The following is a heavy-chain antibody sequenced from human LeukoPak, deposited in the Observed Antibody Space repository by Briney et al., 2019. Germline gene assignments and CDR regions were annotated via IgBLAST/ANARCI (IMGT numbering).Heavy chain of an antibody. D-gene: IGHD2-2*01. Sequence: PGGSLRLSCVASGFPFSSYWMTWVRQAPGKGLEWVANIKQDGSKKSYVDSVKGRFTISRDNAKNSLYLQMNSLRAEDTAVYYCAKGYCSSTSCHFDYWGQGTLVTVSS. J-gene: IGHJ4*02. V-gene: IGHV3-7*01. CDR2: IKQDGSKK. CDR1: GFPFSSYW. CDR3: AKGYCSSTSCHFDY.